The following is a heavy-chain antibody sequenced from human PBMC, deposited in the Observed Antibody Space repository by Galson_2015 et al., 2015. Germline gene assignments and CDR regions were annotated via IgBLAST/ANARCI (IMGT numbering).Heavy chain of an antibody. CDR2: VSSSSNI. CDR3: ASGSDYGDYEFGN. CDR1: GFTFRRYN. D-gene: IGHD4-17*01. Sequence: SLRLSCAASGFTFRRYNMNWVRQAPGKGLEWVSCVSSSSNIYYAGSVKGRFTISRDNAKNSLYLQMNSLRAEDTAVYYCASGSDYGDYEFGNWGQGTLVTVSS. V-gene: IGHV3-21*01. J-gene: IGHJ4*02.